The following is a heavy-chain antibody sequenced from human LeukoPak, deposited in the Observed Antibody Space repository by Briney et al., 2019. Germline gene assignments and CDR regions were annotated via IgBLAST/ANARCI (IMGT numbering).Heavy chain of an antibody. J-gene: IGHJ4*02. CDR2: ISWNSGSI. CDR1: GFTFDDYA. V-gene: IGHV3-9*01. CDR3: ARIVVDSRGWYHFDY. D-gene: IGHD6-19*01. Sequence: PGGSLRLSCAASGFTFDDYAMHWVRQAPGKGLEWVSGISWNSGSIGYADSVKGRFTISRDNAKNSLSLQMNSLRAEDTAVYYCARIVVDSRGWYHFDYWGQGTLVTVSS.